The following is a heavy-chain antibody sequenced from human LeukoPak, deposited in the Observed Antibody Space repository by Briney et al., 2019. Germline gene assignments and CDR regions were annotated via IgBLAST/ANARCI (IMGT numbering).Heavy chain of an antibody. D-gene: IGHD1-14*01. CDR3: ARGAIRIGLFDY. J-gene: IGHJ4*02. Sequence: SETLSLTCTVSGGSISSYYWSWIRQPPGKGLEWIGYIYYSGSTNYNPSLKSRVTISVDTSKNQFSLKLSSMTAADTAVYYCARGAIRIGLFDYWGQGTLVTVSS. CDR2: IYYSGST. V-gene: IGHV4-59*01. CDR1: GGSISSYY.